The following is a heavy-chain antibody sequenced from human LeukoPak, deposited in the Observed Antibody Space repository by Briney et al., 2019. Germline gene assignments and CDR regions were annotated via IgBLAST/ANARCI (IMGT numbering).Heavy chain of an antibody. Sequence: SETLSLTCTVSGGSISSYYWSWIRQPPGKGLEWIGYIYYSGSANYNPSLKSRVTISVDTSKNQFSLKLSSVTAADTAVYYCARDRRVTYYYYYMDVWGKGTTVTVSS. CDR1: GGSISSYY. CDR2: IYYSGSA. V-gene: IGHV4-59*01. CDR3: ARDRRVTYYYYYMDV. J-gene: IGHJ6*03. D-gene: IGHD4-23*01.